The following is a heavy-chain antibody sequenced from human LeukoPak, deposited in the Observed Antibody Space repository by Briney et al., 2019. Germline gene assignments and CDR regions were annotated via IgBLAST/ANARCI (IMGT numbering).Heavy chain of an antibody. D-gene: IGHD3-9*01. V-gene: IGHV4-59*08. CDR3: ARHHDILTGYPKHLDY. CDR2: IYYSGST. J-gene: IGHJ4*02. CDR1: GGSISSYY. Sequence: SETLSLTCTVSGGSISSYYWSGIRQPPGKGREGVGYIYYSGSTKYNPSLKSRVTISVDTSKNQFSLKLSSVTAADTAVYYCARHHDILTGYPKHLDYWGQGTLVTVSS.